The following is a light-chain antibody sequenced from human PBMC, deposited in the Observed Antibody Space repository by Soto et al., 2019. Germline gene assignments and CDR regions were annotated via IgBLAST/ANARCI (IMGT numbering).Light chain of an antibody. CDR3: QQYDTSPPLYT. V-gene: IGKV3-20*01. J-gene: IGKJ2*01. CDR1: QTVDSTY. CDR2: RAS. Sequence: EVVLTQSPGTLSLSPGERATLSCRASQTVDSTYLAWYQQKPGQAPRLLIYRASSRAAGVPDRFSGSGSGTDFTHTITKLDPEDFAVYYCQQYDTSPPLYTVGQGTKLEIK.